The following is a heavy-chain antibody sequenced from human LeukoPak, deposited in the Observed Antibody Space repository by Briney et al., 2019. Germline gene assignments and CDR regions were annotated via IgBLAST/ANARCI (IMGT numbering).Heavy chain of an antibody. CDR1: GYTFTGYY. Sequence: ASVKVSCKASGYTFTGYYMHWVRQAPGQGLEWMGWINPNSGGTNYAQKFQGGVTMTRDTSISTAYMELSRLRSDDTAVYYCARDLDFRDYDSGVSCRGQGTLVTVSS. J-gene: IGHJ4*02. D-gene: IGHD3-22*01. V-gene: IGHV1-2*02. CDR2: INPNSGGT. CDR3: ARDLDFRDYDSGVSC.